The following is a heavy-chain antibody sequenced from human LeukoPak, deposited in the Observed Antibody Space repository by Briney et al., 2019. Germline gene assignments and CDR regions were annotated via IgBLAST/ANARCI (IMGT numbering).Heavy chain of an antibody. D-gene: IGHD4-23*01. J-gene: IGHJ4*02. Sequence: GASVNVSCKASGYTFTIYYMHWVRQAPGQGLEWMGIINPSGGSTSYTQNLQGRVTMTRDTSTSTVYMELRSLRSEDTDVYYCARVPPTRGGNSVESFDYWGQGTLVTVSS. CDR3: ARVPPTRGGNSVESFDY. CDR1: GYTFTIYY. CDR2: INPSGGST. V-gene: IGHV1-46*01.